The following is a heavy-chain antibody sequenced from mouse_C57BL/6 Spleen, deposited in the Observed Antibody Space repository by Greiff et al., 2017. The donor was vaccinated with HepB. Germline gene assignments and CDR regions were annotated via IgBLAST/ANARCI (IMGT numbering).Heavy chain of an antibody. Sequence: QVQLKQSGAELVRPGASVKLSCKASGYTFTDYYINWVKQRPGQGLEWIARIYPGSGNTYYNEKFKGKATLTAEKSSSTAYMQLSSLTSEDSAVYFCARSVAGDRFAYWGQGTLVTVSA. CDR3: ARSVAGDRFAY. J-gene: IGHJ3*01. CDR2: IYPGSGNT. CDR1: GYTFTDYY. V-gene: IGHV1-76*01. D-gene: IGHD3-2*01.